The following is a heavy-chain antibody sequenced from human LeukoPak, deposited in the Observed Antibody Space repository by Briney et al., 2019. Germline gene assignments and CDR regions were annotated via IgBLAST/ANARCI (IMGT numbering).Heavy chain of an antibody. CDR2: IKSKSEDGTT. V-gene: IGHV3-15*01. J-gene: IGHJ4*02. D-gene: IGHD1-14*01. Sequence: GGSLRLSCAASGFTFTNAWMSWVRQAPGKGLEWVGRIKSKSEDGTTDYAAPVKGRFIISRDDSKYTLLLQMNSLRTENTAVYYCTTHLPYNYWGQGTLVTVSS. CDR3: TTHLPYNY. CDR1: GFTFTNAW.